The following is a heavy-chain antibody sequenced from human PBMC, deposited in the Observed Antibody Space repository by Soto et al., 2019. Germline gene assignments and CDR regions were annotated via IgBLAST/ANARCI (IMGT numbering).Heavy chain of an antibody. Sequence: ASVKVSCKASGGTFSSYAISWVRQAPGQGLEWMGGIIPIFGTANYAQKFQGRVTITADESTSTAYMELSSLRSEDTAVYYCARDPVAARPVGRNFDYWGQGTLVTVSS. CDR2: IIPIFGTA. CDR1: GGTFSSYA. J-gene: IGHJ4*02. CDR3: ARDPVAARPVGRNFDY. V-gene: IGHV1-69*13. D-gene: IGHD6-6*01.